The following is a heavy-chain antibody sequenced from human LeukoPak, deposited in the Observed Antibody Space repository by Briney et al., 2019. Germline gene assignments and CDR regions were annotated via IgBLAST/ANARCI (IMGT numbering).Heavy chain of an antibody. CDR1: GFTFSSYA. D-gene: IGHD6-19*01. V-gene: IGHV3-23*01. J-gene: IGHJ4*02. Sequence: GGSLRLSCAVSGFTFSSYAMSWVRQAPGKGLEWVSAISGSGGRTYYADSVKGRITISRDNSKNTLYLQMNSLRAEDTAVYYCAKDHGGSGWDYWGQGTLVTVSS. CDR3: AKDHGGSGWDY. CDR2: ISGSGGRT.